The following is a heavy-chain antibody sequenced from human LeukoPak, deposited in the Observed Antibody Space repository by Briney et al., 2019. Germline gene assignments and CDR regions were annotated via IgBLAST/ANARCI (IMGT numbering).Heavy chain of an antibody. CDR3: AKAKRRRLWDFDY. V-gene: IGHV1-69*13. J-gene: IGHJ4*02. CDR1: GGTFSSYA. D-gene: IGHD1-1*01. Sequence: ASVKVSCKASGGTFSSYAISWVRQAPGQGLEWMGGIIPIFGTANYAQKFQGRVTITADESTSPAYMELSSLRSEDTAVYYCAKAKRRRLWDFDYWGQGTLVTVSS. CDR2: IIPIFGTA.